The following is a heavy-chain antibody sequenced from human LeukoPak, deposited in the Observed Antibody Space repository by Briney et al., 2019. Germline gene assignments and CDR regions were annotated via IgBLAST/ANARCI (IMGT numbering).Heavy chain of an antibody. V-gene: IGHV3-23*01. J-gene: IGHJ4*02. CDR2: ISGTGGST. CDR1: GFTFSSYG. CDR3: AKDPYDILTGYSPLDS. Sequence: GGSLRLSCAASGFTFSSYGMSWVRQAPGKGLEWVSAISGTGGSTHYADSVKGRFTISRDNSKNTLYLQMNSLRAEDTAVYYCAKDPYDILTGYSPLDSWGQGTLVTVSS. D-gene: IGHD3-9*01.